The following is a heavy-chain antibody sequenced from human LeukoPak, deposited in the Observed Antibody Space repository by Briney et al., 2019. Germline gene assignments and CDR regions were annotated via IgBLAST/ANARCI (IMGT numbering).Heavy chain of an antibody. Sequence: QTGGSLRLSCAASGFTFSSYGMHWVRQAPGKGLEWVAFIRYDGSNKYYADSVKGRFTISRDNSKNTLYLQMNSLRAEDTAVYYCAKDLELWVGVYYYYFMDVWGKGTTVTISS. CDR1: GFTFSSYG. CDR3: AKDLELWVGVYYYYFMDV. J-gene: IGHJ6*03. D-gene: IGHD5-18*01. V-gene: IGHV3-30*02. CDR2: IRYDGSNK.